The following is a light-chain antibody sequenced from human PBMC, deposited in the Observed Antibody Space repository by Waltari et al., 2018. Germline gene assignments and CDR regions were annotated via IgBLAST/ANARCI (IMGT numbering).Light chain of an antibody. CDR2: EGS. V-gene: IGLV2-23*01. Sequence: QSALTQPASVAGSPGQSITISCTGTSSDGGRSDFFSCYQQDPGKAPKLMIYEGSKRPSGISNRFSGSKSGNTASLTLSGLQAEDEADYYCCSYAGSSTLVFGGGTKLTGL. CDR1: SSDGGRSDF. CDR3: CSYAGSSTLV. J-gene: IGLJ3*02.